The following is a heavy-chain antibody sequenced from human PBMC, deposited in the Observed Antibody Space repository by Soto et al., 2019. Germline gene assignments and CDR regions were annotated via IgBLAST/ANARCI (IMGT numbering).Heavy chain of an antibody. CDR2: MSYDGTKQ. D-gene: IGHD6-13*01. Sequence: HPGGSLRLSCAASGFTFSTYGMHWVRQAPGKGLEWVAAMSYDGTKQYYVDSVKGRFTISRDNSRNTLFLQLNSLRDEDTAVYYFAKEYGSTWIDHWGQGTPVTVSS. J-gene: IGHJ4*02. CDR3: AKEYGSTWIDH. CDR1: GFTFSTYG. V-gene: IGHV3-30*18.